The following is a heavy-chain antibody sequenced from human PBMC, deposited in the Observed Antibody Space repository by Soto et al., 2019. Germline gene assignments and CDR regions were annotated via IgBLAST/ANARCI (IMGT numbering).Heavy chain of an antibody. CDR2: INHSGST. CDR3: ARTSGRWLQLRWFDP. V-gene: IGHV4-34*01. CDR1: GGSFSGYY. J-gene: IGHJ5*02. D-gene: IGHD5-12*01. Sequence: SETLSLTCAVYGGSFSGYYWSWIRQPPGKGLEWIGEINHSGSTNYNPSLKSRVTISVDTSKNQFSLKLSSVTAADTAVYYCARTSGRWLQLRWFDPWGQGTLVTVSS.